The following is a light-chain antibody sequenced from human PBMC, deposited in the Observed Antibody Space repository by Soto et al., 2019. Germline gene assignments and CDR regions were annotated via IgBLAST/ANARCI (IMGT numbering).Light chain of an antibody. CDR1: QRISNH. Sequence: DIQMTQSPSSLSASVEYRVIITCLASQRISNHLNWYQQKPGKAPKLLIFAASSLQSGVPSRFSGSRSGPDFILTLRSLPSEDFATHYCEQSSSSPPPFGQGTKVDIK. V-gene: IGKV1-39*01. J-gene: IGKJ1*01. CDR3: EQSSSSPPP. CDR2: AAS.